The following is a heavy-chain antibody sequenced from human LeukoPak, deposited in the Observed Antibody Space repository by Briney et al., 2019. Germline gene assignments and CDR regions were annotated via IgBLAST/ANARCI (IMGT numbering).Heavy chain of an antibody. Sequence: SETLSLTCAVYGESFSAYSWNWIRQSPGKGLEWIGEINHSGSTNYNPSLKSRVTISVDTSKNQTSKRQFSLKLNSVTAADTAVYYCTRERSTPGINWFDPWGQGTLVAVSS. CDR3: TRERSTPGINWFDP. CDR2: INHSGST. CDR1: GESFSAYS. V-gene: IGHV4-34*01. D-gene: IGHD2-2*01. J-gene: IGHJ5*02.